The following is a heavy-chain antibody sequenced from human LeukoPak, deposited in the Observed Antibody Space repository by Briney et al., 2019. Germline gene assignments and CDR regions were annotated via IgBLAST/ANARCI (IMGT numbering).Heavy chain of an antibody. D-gene: IGHD1-26*01. J-gene: IGHJ4*02. Sequence: RSSETLSLTCAVYGGSFSGYYWSWVRQAPGKGLEWVSGINWNGGSTGYADSVKGRFTISRDNAKNSLYLQMNSLRAEDTALYHCARLGGSQEIDYWGQGTLVTVSS. CDR3: ARLGGSQEIDY. CDR2: INWNGGST. V-gene: IGHV3-20*01. CDR1: GGSFSGYY.